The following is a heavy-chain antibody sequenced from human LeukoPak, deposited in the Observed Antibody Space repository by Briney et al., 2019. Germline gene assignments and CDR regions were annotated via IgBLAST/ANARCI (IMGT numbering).Heavy chain of an antibody. V-gene: IGHV1-2*06. J-gene: IGHJ4*02. D-gene: IGHD3-10*01. CDR2: INPNSGGT. Sequence: ASVKVSRKASGYTFTGDYMHWVRQAPGQGLEWMGRINPNSGGTNYAQKFQGRVTMTRDTSISTAYMELSRLRSDDTAVYYCARVSVGYYYGSGSRYTDYWGQGTLVTVSS. CDR1: GYTFTGDY. CDR3: ARVSVGYYYGSGSRYTDY.